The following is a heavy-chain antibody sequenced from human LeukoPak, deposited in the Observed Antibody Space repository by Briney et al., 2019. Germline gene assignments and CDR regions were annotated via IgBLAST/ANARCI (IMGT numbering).Heavy chain of an antibody. CDR1: GFTFSSYE. J-gene: IGHJ5*02. CDR3: AKAGSQRRLINWFDP. D-gene: IGHD6-25*01. Sequence: GGSLRLSCAASGFTFSSYEMNWVRQAPGKGLEWVSYISSSGSTIYYADSVKGRFTISRDNSKNTLYLQMNSLRAEDTAVYYCAKAGSQRRLINWFDPWGQGTLVTVSS. CDR2: ISSSGSTI. V-gene: IGHV3-48*03.